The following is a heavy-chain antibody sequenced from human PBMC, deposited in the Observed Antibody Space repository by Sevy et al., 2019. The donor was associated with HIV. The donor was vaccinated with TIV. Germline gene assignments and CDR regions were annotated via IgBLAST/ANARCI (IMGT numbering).Heavy chain of an antibody. J-gene: IGHJ6*02. CDR2: ISDSGGST. V-gene: IGHV3-23*01. CDR3: AKGGTNYYGMDV. D-gene: IGHD1-1*01. CDR1: GFTFSSYA. Sequence: GGSLRLSCAASGFTFSSYAMSWVRQAPGKGLEWVSAISDSGGSTYYADSVKGRFTISRDSSKNTLYLQMNSLRAEDTAVYYCAKGGTNYYGMDVWGQGTTVTVSS.